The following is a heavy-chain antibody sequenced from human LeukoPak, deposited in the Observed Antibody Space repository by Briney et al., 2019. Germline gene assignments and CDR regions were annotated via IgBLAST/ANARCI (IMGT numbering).Heavy chain of an antibody. CDR2: IWYDGSNK. CDR3: AKDEQDNSGSYLLSLYYFDY. CDR1: GFTFSSYG. V-gene: IGHV3-33*06. D-gene: IGHD3-10*01. J-gene: IGHJ4*02. Sequence: PGGSLRLSCAAPGFTFSSYGMHWVRQAPGKGLEWVAAIWYDGSNKYYADSVKGRFTISRDNSKNTLYLQMNSLRAEDTAVYYCAKDEQDNSGSYLLSLYYFDYWGQGTLVTVSS.